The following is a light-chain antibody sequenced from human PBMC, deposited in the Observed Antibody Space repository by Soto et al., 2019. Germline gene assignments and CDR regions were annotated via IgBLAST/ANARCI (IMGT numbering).Light chain of an antibody. J-gene: IGKJ3*01. CDR2: GAS. CDR3: QQRSSWPAT. Sequence: IVLTQSPGIMSLSPGERETFPCRASQSVSSSYLAWYQQKPGQAPRLLIYGASSRPTGIPDRFSGSGSGTDFTLTISSLEPEDFAVYYCQQRSSWPATLGPGTEVDIK. CDR1: QSVSSSY. V-gene: IGKV3D-20*02.